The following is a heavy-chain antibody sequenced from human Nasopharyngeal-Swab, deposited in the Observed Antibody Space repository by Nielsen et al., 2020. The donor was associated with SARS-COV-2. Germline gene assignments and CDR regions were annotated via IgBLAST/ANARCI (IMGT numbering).Heavy chain of an antibody. V-gene: IGHV4-59*02. D-gene: IGHD2-21*02. CDR1: AASVTTYY. Sequence: SETLSLTCTVSAASVTTYYWGWIRQSPGKGLEWIAYITDTGRTKYNPSLGTRVTISQDTSRTRFSLRLTSVTAAETAMYYCAGIPYGGGHSSYGWFDLWGQGILVTVSS. CDR3: AGIPYGGGHSSYGWFDL. CDR2: ITDTGRT. J-gene: IGHJ5*02.